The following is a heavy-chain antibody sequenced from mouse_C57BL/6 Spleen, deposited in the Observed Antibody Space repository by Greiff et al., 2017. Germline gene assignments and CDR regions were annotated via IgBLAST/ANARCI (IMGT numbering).Heavy chain of an antibody. CDR1: GFTFSDYG. V-gene: IGHV5-17*01. Sequence: EVKLVESGGGLVKPGGSLKLSCAASGFTFSDYGMHWVRQAPEKGLEWVAYISSSSSTIYYADTVKGRFTFSRDNAKNTLFLQMTSLRSEDTAMYYCARSRDFDYWGQGTTLTVSS. J-gene: IGHJ2*01. CDR2: ISSSSSTI. CDR3: ARSRDFDY. D-gene: IGHD3-3*01.